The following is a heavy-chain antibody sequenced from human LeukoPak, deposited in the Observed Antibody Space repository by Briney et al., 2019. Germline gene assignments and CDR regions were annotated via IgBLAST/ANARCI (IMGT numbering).Heavy chain of an antibody. D-gene: IGHD3-22*01. J-gene: IGHJ4*02. CDR3: TTDFFYDSSGYYYFLDY. CDR2: TYYRSKWYN. Sequence: SQTLSLTCAISGDSVSSNSAAWNWIRQSPSRGLEWLGRTYYRSKWYNDYAVSVKSRITINPDTSKNQFSLQLNSVTPEDTAVYYCTTDFFYDSSGYYYFLDYWGQGTLVTVSS. CDR1: GDSVSSNSAA. V-gene: IGHV6-1*01.